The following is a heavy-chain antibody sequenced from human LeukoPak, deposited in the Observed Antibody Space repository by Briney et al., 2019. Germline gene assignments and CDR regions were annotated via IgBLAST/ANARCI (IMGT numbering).Heavy chain of an antibody. D-gene: IGHD6-19*01. CDR2: IYAGGTT. CDR3: ARDSSGWYDH. Sequence: GGSLRLSCAASGFTFSTYSMNWVRQAPGRGLEWVSVIYAGGTTYYADSVRGRFTISRDNSKNTLYLQMNSLRDEDTAVYYCARDSSGWYDHWGQGTLVTVSS. CDR1: GFTFSTYS. J-gene: IGHJ5*02. V-gene: IGHV3-53*01.